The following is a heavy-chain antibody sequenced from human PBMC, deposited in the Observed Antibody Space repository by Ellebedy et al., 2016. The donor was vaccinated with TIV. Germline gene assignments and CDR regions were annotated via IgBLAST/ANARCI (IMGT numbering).Heavy chain of an antibody. Sequence: GESLKISCTASGFTFSSYAMSWVRQAPGKGLEWVSAISGSGGSTYYADSVKGRFTISRDNSKNTLYLQMNSLRAEDTAVYYCAKDRYSSGQGDYFDYWGQGTLVTVSS. CDR1: GFTFSSYA. CDR3: AKDRYSSGQGDYFDY. J-gene: IGHJ4*02. CDR2: ISGSGGST. D-gene: IGHD6-19*01. V-gene: IGHV3-23*01.